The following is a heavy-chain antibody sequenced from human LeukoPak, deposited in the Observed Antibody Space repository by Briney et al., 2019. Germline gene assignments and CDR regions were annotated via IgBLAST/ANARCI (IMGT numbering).Heavy chain of an antibody. D-gene: IGHD5-24*01. CDR1: GFTFSIYA. V-gene: IGHV3-9*01. CDR2: ISWNSGSI. Sequence: GGSLRLSCAASGFTFSIYAMSWVRQAPGKGLEWVSGISWNSGSIGYADSVKGRFTISRDNAKNSLYLQMNSLRAEDTALYYCAKGSDGYKAQSDYWGQGTLVTVSS. J-gene: IGHJ4*02. CDR3: AKGSDGYKAQSDY.